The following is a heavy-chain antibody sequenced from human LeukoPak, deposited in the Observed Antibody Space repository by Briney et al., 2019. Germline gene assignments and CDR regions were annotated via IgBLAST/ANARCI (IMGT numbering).Heavy chain of an antibody. D-gene: IGHD5-18*01. J-gene: IGHJ6*03. CDR2: ISSSGSTI. Sequence: PGGSLRLSCAASGFTFSDYYMSWIRQAPGKGLEWVSYISSSGSTIHYADSVKGRFTISRDNAKNSLYLQMNSLRAEDTAVYYCASSWIQLWPSDYYYMDVWGKGTTVTVSS. V-gene: IGHV3-11*04. CDR3: ASSWIQLWPSDYYYMDV. CDR1: GFTFSDYY.